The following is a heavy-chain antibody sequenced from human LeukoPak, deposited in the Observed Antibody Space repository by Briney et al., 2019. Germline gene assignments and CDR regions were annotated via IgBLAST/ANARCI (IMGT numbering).Heavy chain of an antibody. CDR1: GFTFSSYG. V-gene: IGHV3-30*02. CDR2: IRYDGSNK. D-gene: IGHD3-22*01. CDR3: ARGNDNSGPDKYSFNF. Sequence: GGSLRLSCAASGFTFSSYGMHWVRQAPGKGLEWVAFIRYDGSNKYYADSVKGRFTISRDNSKNTLYLQMNSLRAEDTAVYYCARGNDNSGPDKYSFNFWGQGTLVTVSS. J-gene: IGHJ4*02.